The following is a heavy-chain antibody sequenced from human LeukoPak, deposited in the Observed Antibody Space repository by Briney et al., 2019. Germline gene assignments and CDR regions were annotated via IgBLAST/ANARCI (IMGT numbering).Heavy chain of an antibody. D-gene: IGHD1-26*01. J-gene: IGHJ3*02. CDR1: GFTFSSYG. Sequence: GGSLRLSCAASGFTFSSYGMHWVRQAPGKGLEWVAFIRYDGSNKYYADSVKGRFTISRDNSKNTLYLQMNSLRAEDSAVYYCAKDGRRGMNAFDIRGQGTMVTVSS. V-gene: IGHV3-30*02. CDR2: IRYDGSNK. CDR3: AKDGRRGMNAFDI.